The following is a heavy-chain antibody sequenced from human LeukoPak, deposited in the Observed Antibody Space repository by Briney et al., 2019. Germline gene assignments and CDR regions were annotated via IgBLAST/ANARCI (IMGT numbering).Heavy chain of an antibody. CDR1: GFTFSSYA. J-gene: IGHJ4*02. V-gene: IGHV3-23*01. CDR2: ISGSGDNV. D-gene: IGHD3-22*01. CDR3: AKVTASGYYYFDY. Sequence: GGSLRLSCAASGFTFSSYAMSWVRQAPGKGLEWVSVISGSGDNVYYADSVKGRFTISRDNSKNTLYLQMNSLRAGDTAVYYCAKVTASGYYYFDYWGQGTLVTVSS.